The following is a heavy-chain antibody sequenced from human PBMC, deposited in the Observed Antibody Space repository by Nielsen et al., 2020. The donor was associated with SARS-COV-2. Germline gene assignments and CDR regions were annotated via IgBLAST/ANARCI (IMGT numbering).Heavy chain of an antibody. Sequence: GESLKISCAASGFTFSTYGMHWVRQAPGKGLEWVAAISYDGSNKYYVDSVKVRFTISRDNSKNTLYLLMSSLREEDTAVYYCAKDWTAIVVVPSGGVDYWGQGTLVTVSS. CDR3: AKDWTAIVVVPSGGVDY. CDR1: GFTFSTYG. V-gene: IGHV3-30*18. CDR2: ISYDGSNK. J-gene: IGHJ4*02. D-gene: IGHD2-15*01.